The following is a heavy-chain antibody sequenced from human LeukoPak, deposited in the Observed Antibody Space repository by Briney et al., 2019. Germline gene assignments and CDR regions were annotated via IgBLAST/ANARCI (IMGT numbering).Heavy chain of an antibody. CDR2: IKSKTDGGTT. Sequence: GGSLRLSCAASGFTFSNAWMSWVRQAPGKGLEWVGRIKSKTDGGTTDYAAPVKGRFTISRDDSKNTLYLQMNSLKTEDTAVYYCTTVFQSGYSYYYYYMDVWGKGTTVTVSS. V-gene: IGHV3-15*01. CDR1: GFTFSNAW. J-gene: IGHJ6*03. CDR3: TTVFQSGYSYYYYYMDV. D-gene: IGHD5-18*01.